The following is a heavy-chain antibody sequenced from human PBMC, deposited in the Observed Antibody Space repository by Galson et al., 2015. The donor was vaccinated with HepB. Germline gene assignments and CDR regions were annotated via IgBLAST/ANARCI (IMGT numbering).Heavy chain of an antibody. V-gene: IGHV3-7*01. CDR1: GFTFNIYY. J-gene: IGHJ4*02. D-gene: IGHD6-19*01. Sequence: SLRLSCAASGFTFNIYYMSWVRQAPGKGLEWVANINQDGSEKYYVDSVKGRFTISRDNAKNSLYLQMNSLRAEDTAVYYCARDVTVTGTPFGYWGQGTLVTVSS. CDR3: ARDVTVTGTPFGY. CDR2: INQDGSEK.